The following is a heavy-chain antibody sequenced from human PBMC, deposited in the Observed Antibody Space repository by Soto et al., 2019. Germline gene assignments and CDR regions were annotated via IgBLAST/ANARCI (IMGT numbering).Heavy chain of an antibody. D-gene: IGHD1-26*01. J-gene: IGHJ6*02. CDR1: GGSISSYY. CDR2: IYYSGST. CDR3: ARVSGSYYYGMDV. Sequence: SETLSLTCTVSGGSISSYYWSWIRQPPGKGLEWIGYIYYSGSTNYNPSLKSRVTISVDTSKNQFSLRLSSVTAADTAVYYCARVSGSYYYGMDVWGQGTTVTVSS. V-gene: IGHV4-59*12.